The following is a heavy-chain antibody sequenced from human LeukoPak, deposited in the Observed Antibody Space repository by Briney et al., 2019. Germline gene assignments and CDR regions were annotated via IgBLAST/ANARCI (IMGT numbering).Heavy chain of an antibody. Sequence: GGSLRLSCAASGFTFSGYGMNWVRQAPGKGLEWVSSISSTSSYISYTDSVKGRFTISRDNAKNSVYLQINSLRAEDTAVYYCARDGVVDSSGWYVDYWGQGTLVTVSS. D-gene: IGHD6-19*01. J-gene: IGHJ4*02. CDR1: GFTFSGYG. CDR2: ISSTSSYI. CDR3: ARDGVVDSSGWYVDY. V-gene: IGHV3-21*04.